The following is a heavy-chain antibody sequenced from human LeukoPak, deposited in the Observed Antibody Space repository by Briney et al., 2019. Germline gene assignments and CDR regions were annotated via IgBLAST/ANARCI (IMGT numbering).Heavy chain of an antibody. Sequence: SETLSLTCTVSGGSISSYYWSWIRQPAGKGLEWIGRIYTSGSTNYNPSLKSRVTMSVDTSKNQFSLKLSSVTAADTAVYYCARVYYDSSGYSNDAFDIWGQGSLVTVSS. D-gene: IGHD3-22*01. CDR2: IYTSGST. CDR3: ARVYYDSSGYSNDAFDI. V-gene: IGHV4-4*07. CDR1: GGSISSYY. J-gene: IGHJ3*02.